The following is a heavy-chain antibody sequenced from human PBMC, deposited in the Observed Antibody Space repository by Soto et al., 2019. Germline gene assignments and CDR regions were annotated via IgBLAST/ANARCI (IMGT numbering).Heavy chain of an antibody. CDR3: ARDASAEQLGGVWASYFDY. V-gene: IGHV1-18*01. CDR1: GYTFTSYG. CDR2: ISAYNGNT. D-gene: IGHD6-6*01. Sequence: QVQLVQSGAEVKKPGASVKVSCKASGYTFTSYGISWVRQAPGQGLEWMGWISAYNGNTNYAQKLQGRVTMTTDTXXSXAXXELRSLRSDDTAVYYCARDASAEQLGGVWASYFDYWGQGTLVTVSS. J-gene: IGHJ4*02.